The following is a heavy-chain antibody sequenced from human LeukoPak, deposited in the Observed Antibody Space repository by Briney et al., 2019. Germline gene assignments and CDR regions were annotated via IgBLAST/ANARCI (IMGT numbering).Heavy chain of an antibody. CDR2: ISSSGSTI. CDR1: GFTFSSYE. CDR3: ARERDSVYYGSGSLPYGGMDV. V-gene: IGHV3-48*03. D-gene: IGHD3-10*01. Sequence: SGGSLRLSCAASGFTFSSYEMNWVRQAPGKGLEWVSYISSSGSTIDYADSVKGRFTISRDNAKNSLYLKMNSLRAEDTAVYYCARERDSVYYGSGSLPYGGMDVWGQGTTVTVSS. J-gene: IGHJ6*02.